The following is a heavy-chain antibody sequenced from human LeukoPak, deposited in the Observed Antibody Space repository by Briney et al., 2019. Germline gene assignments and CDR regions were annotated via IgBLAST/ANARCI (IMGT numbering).Heavy chain of an antibody. J-gene: IGHJ4*02. Sequence: QPGGSLRLSCAASGLTFGSYWMHWVRQAPGKGLEWVANIQKDGSLKYYVDSVRGRFTISRDNAKNSLYLQMNSLRAEDTAVYHCVVLRGNTRFDYWGQGTLVTVPS. CDR3: VVLRGNTRFDY. CDR2: IQKDGSLK. D-gene: IGHD3-16*01. CDR1: GLTFGSYW. V-gene: IGHV3-7*01.